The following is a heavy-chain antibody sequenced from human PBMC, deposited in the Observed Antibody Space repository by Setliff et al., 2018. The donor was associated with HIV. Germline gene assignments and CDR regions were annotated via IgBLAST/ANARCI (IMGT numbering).Heavy chain of an antibody. CDR1: GYTFTSYG. D-gene: IGHD3-22*01. CDR2: ISAYNGNT. V-gene: IGHV1-18*01. Sequence: ASEKVSFKASGYTFTSYGISWVRQAPGQGLEWMGWISAYNGNTNYAQKLQCRVTMTTDTSPSTAYMELRSLRSDDTAVYYCSRDHSGYYDSSGYYSYWGQGTLVTVSS. J-gene: IGHJ4*02. CDR3: SRDHSGYYDSSGYYSY.